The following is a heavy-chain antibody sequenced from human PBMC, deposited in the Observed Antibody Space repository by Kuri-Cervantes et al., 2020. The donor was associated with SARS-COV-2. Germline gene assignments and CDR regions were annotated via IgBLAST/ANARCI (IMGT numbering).Heavy chain of an antibody. CDR3: ARGQQLTDY. Sequence: GESLKISCAASGFTLSDYYMSWIRQAPGKGLEWVSYISSSSSYTNYADSVKGRFTISRDNAKNSLYLQMNSLRAEDTAVYYCARGQQLTDYWGQGTLVTVSS. CDR1: GFTLSDYY. J-gene: IGHJ4*02. V-gene: IGHV3-11*03. CDR2: ISSSSSYT. D-gene: IGHD6-13*01.